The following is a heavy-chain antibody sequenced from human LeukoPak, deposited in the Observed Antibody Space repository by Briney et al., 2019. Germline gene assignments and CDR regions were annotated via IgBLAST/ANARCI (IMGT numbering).Heavy chain of an antibody. Sequence: PSETLSLTCAVYGGSFSDYYWSWIRQPPGKGLEWIGEINHSGSTNYNPSLKSRVTISVDTSKNQFSLKLSSVTAADTAVYYCARGRWSVAAGTLDYWGQGTLVTVSS. D-gene: IGHD6-13*01. CDR2: INHSGST. CDR3: ARGRWSVAAGTLDY. V-gene: IGHV4-34*01. CDR1: GGSFSDYY. J-gene: IGHJ4*02.